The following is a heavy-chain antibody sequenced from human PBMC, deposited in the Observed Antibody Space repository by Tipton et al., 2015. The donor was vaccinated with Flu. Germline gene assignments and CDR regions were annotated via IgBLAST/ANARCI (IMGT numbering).Heavy chain of an antibody. V-gene: IGHV3-7*01. Sequence: GSLRLSCAASGFTFSSYWMRWVRQAPGKGLEWVATINQDGSEKFYVDSVRGRFTISRDNAKNSLYLQMNNLRAEDTAVYYCSWSLNYWGQGTLVAVSS. CDR3: SWSLNY. J-gene: IGHJ4*02. CDR1: GFTFSSYW. CDR2: INQDGSEK.